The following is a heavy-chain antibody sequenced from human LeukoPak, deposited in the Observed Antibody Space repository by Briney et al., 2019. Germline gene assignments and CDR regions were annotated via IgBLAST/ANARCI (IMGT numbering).Heavy chain of an antibody. CDR3: ARDPVESGSYYLDY. CDR1: GFTFSSYA. Sequence: GGSLRLSCAASGFTFSSYAMHWVRQAPGKGLEWVAVISYDGSNKYYADSVKGRFTISRDNSKNTLYLQMNSLRAEDTAVYYCARDPVESGSYYLDYWGQGTLVTVSS. CDR2: ISYDGSNK. V-gene: IGHV3-30*04. D-gene: IGHD1-26*01. J-gene: IGHJ4*02.